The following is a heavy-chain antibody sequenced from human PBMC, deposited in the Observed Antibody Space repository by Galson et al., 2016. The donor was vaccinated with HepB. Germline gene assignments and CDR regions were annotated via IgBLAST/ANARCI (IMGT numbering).Heavy chain of an antibody. J-gene: IGHJ5*01. CDR3: AKGERALGFDS. CDR2: VFHTGDT. CDR1: GGSIINNRW. Sequence: LSLTCTVSGGSIINNRWWNWVRQPPGKGLEWIGEVFHTGDTLYNPSLKSRVTMSVDKSMGQFFLNLNSVSAADTAVYYCAKGERALGFDSWGQGTLVSVS. V-gene: IGHV4-4*02. D-gene: IGHD1-26*01.